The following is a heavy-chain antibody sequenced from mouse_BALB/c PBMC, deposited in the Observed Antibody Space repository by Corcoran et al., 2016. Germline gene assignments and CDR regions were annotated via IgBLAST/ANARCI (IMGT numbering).Heavy chain of an antibody. D-gene: IGHD2-10*02. V-gene: IGHV1S56*01. Sequence: QVQLQQSGPELVTPGALVKISCKASGYTFTSYDINWVKQRPGQGLEWIGWIYPGDGSTKNNEKSKGKATLTADKSSSTAYMQRSSLTSENSAVYFCARRYGNQAWFAYWGQGTLVTVSA. CDR2: IYPGDGST. CDR3: ARRYGNQAWFAY. J-gene: IGHJ3*01. CDR1: GYTFTSYD.